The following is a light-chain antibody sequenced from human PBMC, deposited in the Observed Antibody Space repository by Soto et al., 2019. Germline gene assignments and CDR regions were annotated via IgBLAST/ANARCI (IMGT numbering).Light chain of an antibody. V-gene: IGLV1-44*01. CDR2: SSN. CDR3: AAWDDSLSGLGV. CDR1: RSNIGNNA. J-gene: IGLJ3*02. Sequence: QSVLTQPPSASGTPGQRITISCSGSRSNIGNNAVNWYQQFPGTAPRLLIYSSNQRPSGVPDRFSGSKSGTSASLAISGLQSEDEADYYCAAWDDSLSGLGVFGGGTQLTVL.